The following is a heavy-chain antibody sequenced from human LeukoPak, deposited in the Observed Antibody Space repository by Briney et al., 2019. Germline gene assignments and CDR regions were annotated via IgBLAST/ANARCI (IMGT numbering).Heavy chain of an antibody. D-gene: IGHD1-1*01. J-gene: IGHJ4*02. Sequence: ASVKVSCKASGYTFTGYYIHWVRQAPGQGLEWMGWINPNNGGTNSAQKFQGRVTMTRDTSIGTAYMELNRLTYDDTAVYYCGRDRHWNQGNFDYWGQGTLVTVSS. CDR3: GRDRHWNQGNFDY. V-gene: IGHV1-2*02. CDR1: GYTFTGYY. CDR2: INPNNGGT.